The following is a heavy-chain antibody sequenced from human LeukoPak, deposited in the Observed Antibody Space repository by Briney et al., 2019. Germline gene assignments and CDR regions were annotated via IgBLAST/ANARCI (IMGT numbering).Heavy chain of an antibody. V-gene: IGHV4-4*07. CDR2: IYTSGSN. Sequence: SETLSLTCTVSGGSISSYYWSWIRQPAGKGLEWIGRIYTSGSNNYNPSLKSRVTMSVDTSKNQFSLKLSSVTAADTAMYYCAREVADYGGYHYYHYMDVWGKGTTVTISS. D-gene: IGHD4-23*01. CDR3: AREVADYGGYHYYHYMDV. J-gene: IGHJ6*03. CDR1: GGSISSYY.